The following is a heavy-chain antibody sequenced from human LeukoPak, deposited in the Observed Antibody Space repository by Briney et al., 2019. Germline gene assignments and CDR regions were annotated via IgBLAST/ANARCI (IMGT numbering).Heavy chain of an antibody. CDR3: ARDSVGYGYMDV. Sequence: GASVKVSXKASGYTFTSYYMHWVRQAPGQGLEWMGIINPSGGSTSYAQKFQGRVTMTRDTSTSTVYMELSSLRSEDTAVYYCARDSVGYGYMDVWGKGTTVTVSS. CDR1: GYTFTSYY. V-gene: IGHV1-46*01. J-gene: IGHJ6*03. D-gene: IGHD2-8*02. CDR2: INPSGGST.